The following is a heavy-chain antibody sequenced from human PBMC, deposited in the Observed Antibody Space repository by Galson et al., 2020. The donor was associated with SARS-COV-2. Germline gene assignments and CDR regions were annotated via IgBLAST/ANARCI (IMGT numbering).Heavy chain of an antibody. Sequence: GESLKISCAASGFTFSSYAMSWVRQAPGKGLEWVSAISGSGGSTYYADSVKGRFTISRDNSKNTLYLQMNSLRAEDTAVYYCAKGTVHDNWNDDFDYWGQGTLVTVSS. CDR3: AKGTVHDNWNDDFDY. CDR2: ISGSGGST. V-gene: IGHV3-23*01. D-gene: IGHD1-20*01. J-gene: IGHJ4*02. CDR1: GFTFSSYA.